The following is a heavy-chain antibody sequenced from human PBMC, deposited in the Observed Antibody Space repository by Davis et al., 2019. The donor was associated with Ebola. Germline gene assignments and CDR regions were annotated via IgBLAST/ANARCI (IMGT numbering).Heavy chain of an antibody. J-gene: IGHJ4*02. V-gene: IGHV3-48*02. CDR2: ITSGSNAI. CDR1: GFIFSDFS. D-gene: IGHD3/OR15-3a*01. CDR3: ARDRFFAFDF. Sequence: PGGSLRLSCAASGFIFSDFSMNWVRQAPGKALEWISFITSGSNAIRYADSVKGRFTVSRDNAKNSVFLQMSSLRDEDSAVYYCARDRFFAFDFWSQGVHVSVSS.